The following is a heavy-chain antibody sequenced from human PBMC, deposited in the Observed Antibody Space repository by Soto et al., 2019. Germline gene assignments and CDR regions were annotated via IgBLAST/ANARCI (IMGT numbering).Heavy chain of an antibody. J-gene: IGHJ3*02. CDR2: ISNDGSEK. D-gene: IGHD2-15*01. V-gene: IGHV3-30*18. CDR1: GFTSSNYG. CDR3: AEESGSGRHEGAFDI. Sequence: ESGGGVVQPGRSLRLSCAASGFTSSNYGIHWVRQAPGEGLEWVSFISNDGSEKYYADSVKGRFTISRDNSKNTLYLQMNSLRAEDTAVYYCAEESGSGRHEGAFDIWGQGTMVTVSS.